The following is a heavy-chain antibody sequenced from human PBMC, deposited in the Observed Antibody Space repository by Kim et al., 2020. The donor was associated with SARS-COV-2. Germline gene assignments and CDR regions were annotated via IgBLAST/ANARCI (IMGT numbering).Heavy chain of an antibody. CDR2: ISWNSGSI. J-gene: IGHJ4*02. D-gene: IGHD3-10*01. CDR1: GFTFDDYA. CDR3: AKDGNYYGSGSLDY. Sequence: GGSLRLSCAASGFTFDDYAMHWVRQAPGKGLEWVSGISWNSGSIGYADSVKGRFTISRDNAKNSLYLQMNSLRAEDTALYYCAKDGNYYGSGSLDYWGQGTLVTVSS. V-gene: IGHV3-9*01.